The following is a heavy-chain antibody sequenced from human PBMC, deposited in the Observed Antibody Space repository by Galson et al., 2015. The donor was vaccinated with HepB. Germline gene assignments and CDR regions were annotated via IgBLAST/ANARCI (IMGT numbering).Heavy chain of an antibody. J-gene: IGHJ4*02. D-gene: IGHD6-25*01. V-gene: IGHV3-15*07. Sequence: SLRLSCAATGLTFNDAWMNWVRQVPGKGLEWVGRIKSKADGGTVDPAAPVRGRFSISRDDSENTLYLQMNSLKAEDTGVYYCTTDESAARYWGQGTLVIVSS. CDR3: TTDESAARY. CDR1: GLTFNDAW. CDR2: IKSKADGGTV.